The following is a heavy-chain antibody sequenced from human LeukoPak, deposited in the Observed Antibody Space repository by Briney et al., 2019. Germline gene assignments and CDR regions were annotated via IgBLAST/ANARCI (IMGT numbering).Heavy chain of an antibody. Sequence: SETLSLTCTVSGGSISSSSYYWGWIRQPPGKGLEWIGHIYHSGSTNYNPSLKSRLTISVDTSKNQLSLKLSSVTAADTAVYYCVRRLAPSSGYLTLDYWGQGTLVTVSS. CDR2: IYHSGST. D-gene: IGHD3-22*01. J-gene: IGHJ4*02. CDR1: GGSISSSSYY. V-gene: IGHV4-61*05. CDR3: VRRLAPSSGYLTLDY.